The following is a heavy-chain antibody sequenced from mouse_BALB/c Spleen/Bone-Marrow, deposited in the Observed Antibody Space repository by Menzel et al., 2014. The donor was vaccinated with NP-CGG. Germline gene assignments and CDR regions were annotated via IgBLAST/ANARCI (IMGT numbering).Heavy chain of an antibody. CDR1: GFTFSSYA. V-gene: IGHV5-9-3*01. CDR2: ISSGGSYT. CDR3: ARHGITRLLDY. J-gene: IGHJ2*01. Sequence: EVKLMESGGGLVKPGGSLKLSCAASGFTFSSYAMSWVRQTPEMRLEWVATISSGGSYTYYPDSVKGRFTISRDNAKNTLYLQMSSLRSEDTAMYYSARHGITRLLDYWGQGTTLTVSS. D-gene: IGHD2-4*01.